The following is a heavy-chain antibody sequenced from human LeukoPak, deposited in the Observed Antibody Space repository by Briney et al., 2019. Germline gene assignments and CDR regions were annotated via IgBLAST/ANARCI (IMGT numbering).Heavy chain of an antibody. CDR3: AKDLGFSSPSIFDY. CDR1: RFTFSIYA. V-gene: IGHV3-23*01. Sequence: GGSLRLSCAASRFTFSIYAMSWVRQAPGKGLEWVSVIGGSGGSTHYADSVKGRFTISRDNSKKTLYLQMNSLRAEDTAVYYCAKDLGFSSPSIFDYWGQGTLVTVSS. J-gene: IGHJ4*02. D-gene: IGHD6-6*01. CDR2: IGGSGGST.